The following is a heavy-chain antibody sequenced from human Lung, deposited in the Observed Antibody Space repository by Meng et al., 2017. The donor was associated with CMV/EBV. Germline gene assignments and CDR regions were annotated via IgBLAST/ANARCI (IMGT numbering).Heavy chain of an antibody. CDR3: ARDFKTRRGIFGTVSGGYYGMDA. CDR2: INPILSMA. J-gene: IGHJ6*02. Sequence: SVKVSXKAPGGTFDNYAISWVRQAPGQGLEWMGGINPILSMATYPQRFQGRVTITADKSTTTAYMELSSLRSEDTALYYCARDFKTRRGIFGTVSGGYYGMDAWGQGTTVXVSS. D-gene: IGHD3-3*01. V-gene: IGHV1-69*10. CDR1: GGTFDNYA.